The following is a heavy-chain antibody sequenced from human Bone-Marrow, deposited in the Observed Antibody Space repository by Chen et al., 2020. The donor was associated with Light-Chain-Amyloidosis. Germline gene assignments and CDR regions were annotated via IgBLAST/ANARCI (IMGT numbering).Heavy chain of an antibody. D-gene: IGHD5-12*01. J-gene: IGHJ4*02. CDR2: LYPDGSDA. Sequence: EVQLEQSGPEVKKPGESLKISCKGSGYTFPNYWIGWVRQMPGKGLEWRGVLYPDGSDARGSPSVEGQGTISADKSLTTAYLQWRSLKAAGTAMYDGAGRGDGYNLDYWGQGTLVTVAS. V-gene: IGHV5-51*01. CDR3: AGRGDGYNLDY. CDR1: GYTFPNYW.